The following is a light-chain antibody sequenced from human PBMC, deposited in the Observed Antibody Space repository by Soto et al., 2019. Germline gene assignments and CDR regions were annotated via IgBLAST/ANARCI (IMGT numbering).Light chain of an antibody. CDR1: SSDVGHYNY. V-gene: IGLV2-14*01. Sequence: QCALTQPASVSGSPGQSITISCTGTSSDVGHYNYVSWYQQYPGKAPKLMIYDVNTRPSGVSNRFSGSKSGNTASLTISGLQAEDEADYYCCSYTSSSTRIFGGGTKVTVL. CDR2: DVN. J-gene: IGLJ2*01. CDR3: CSYTSSSTRI.